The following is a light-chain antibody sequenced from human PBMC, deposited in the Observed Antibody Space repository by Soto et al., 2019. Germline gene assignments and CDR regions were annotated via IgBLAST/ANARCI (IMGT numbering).Light chain of an antibody. CDR1: QSVSSNY. J-gene: IGKJ2*01. CDR3: QQFDASPMYT. Sequence: EVVLTQSPATLSLSPGERATLSCRASQSVSSNYLAWYQQKPGQAPRLLIYGASSRATGIPGRFSGSGSGTGFTLTISRLEPEDFAVYYCQQFDASPMYTFGQGTKLEIK. CDR2: GAS. V-gene: IGKV3-20*01.